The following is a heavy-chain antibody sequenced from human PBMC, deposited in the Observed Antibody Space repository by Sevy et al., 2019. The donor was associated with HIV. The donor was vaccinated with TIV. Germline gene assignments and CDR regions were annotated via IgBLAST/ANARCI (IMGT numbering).Heavy chain of an antibody. V-gene: IGHV3-49*04. CDR2: FKRKADGGTR. Sequence: GGSLRLSCTASGFTFTDYAMNWVRQSPGKGLEWVAFFKRKADGGTRAHAASVKGRFTISRDDSKNIAYLQMNDLKTEDTGVYYCTRWKGAHTVFDYWGQGALVTVSS. CDR3: TRWKGAHTVFDY. J-gene: IGHJ4*02. D-gene: IGHD1-1*01. CDR1: GFTFTDYA.